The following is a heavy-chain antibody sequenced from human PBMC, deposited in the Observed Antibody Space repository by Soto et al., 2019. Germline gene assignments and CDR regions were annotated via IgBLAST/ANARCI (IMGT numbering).Heavy chain of an antibody. J-gene: IGHJ5*02. CDR2: INAGNGNT. V-gene: IGHV1-3*01. CDR3: AREVDIVARHYNWFDP. Sequence: QVQLVQSGAEVKKPGASVKVSCKASGYTFTSYAMHWVRQAPGQRLEWMGWINAGNGNTKYSQKFQGRVTITRDTSASTAYMELSSLRSEDTAVYYCAREVDIVARHYNWFDPWGQGTLVTVSS. D-gene: IGHD5-12*01. CDR1: GYTFTSYA.